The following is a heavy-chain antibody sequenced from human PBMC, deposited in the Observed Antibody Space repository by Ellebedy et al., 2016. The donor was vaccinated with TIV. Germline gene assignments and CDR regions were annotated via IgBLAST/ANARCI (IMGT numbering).Heavy chain of an antibody. V-gene: IGHV5-51*01. J-gene: IGHJ6*03. CDR1: GYSFPTYW. CDR2: NYPGDSDT. CDR3: ARPNMGYYYMDA. Sequence: GESLKISCKGSGYSFPTYWIGWVRQMPGKGLEWMGLNYPGDSDTRYRPSFEGQVTISADKSISTVFLQWSSLKASDNAIYYCARPNMGYYYMDAWGTGTTVSVSS. D-gene: IGHD2/OR15-2a*01.